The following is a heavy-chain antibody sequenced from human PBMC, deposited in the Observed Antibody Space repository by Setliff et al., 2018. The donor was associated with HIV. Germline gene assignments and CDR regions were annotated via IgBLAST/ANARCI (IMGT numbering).Heavy chain of an antibody. Sequence: ASVKVSCKASGYLFTGYYMHWVRQAPGQGLEWMGWINAISGGTKYAQKFQGRVTMTRDTSISTAYMEVSSLRSDDTAVYYCAREGSPIYYFDYWSQGTLVTVSS. CDR3: AREGSPIYYFDY. CDR1: GYLFTGYY. J-gene: IGHJ4*02. CDR2: INAISGGT. D-gene: IGHD3-10*01. V-gene: IGHV1-2*02.